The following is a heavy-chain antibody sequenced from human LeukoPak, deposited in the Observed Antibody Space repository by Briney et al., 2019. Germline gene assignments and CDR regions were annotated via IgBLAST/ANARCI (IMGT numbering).Heavy chain of an antibody. Sequence: SETLSLTCTVSGGSISSSSYYWGWIRQPPGKGLEWIGTIYYSGSTYYAPSLTSRVTTSVDTSKNQFSLKLSSVTAADTAVYYCARELRLVESLGGGYWGQGTLVTVSS. CDR3: ARELRLVESLGGGY. V-gene: IGHV4-39*01. CDR2: IYYSGST. CDR1: GGSISSSSYY. D-gene: IGHD3-16*01. J-gene: IGHJ4*02.